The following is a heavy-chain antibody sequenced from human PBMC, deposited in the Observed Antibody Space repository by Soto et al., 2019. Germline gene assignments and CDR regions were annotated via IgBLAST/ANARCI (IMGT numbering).Heavy chain of an antibody. CDR2: IKQDGSEK. CDR1: GFTFSSYW. V-gene: IGHV3-7*01. J-gene: IGHJ6*02. Sequence: EVQLVESGGGLVQPGGSLRLYCAASGFTFSSYWMSWVRQAPGKGLELVANIKQDGSEKYYVDSVKGRFTISRDNAKNSLYLQMNSLRAEDTAVYYCASVPQQLVTPSSYYYYGMDVWGQGTTVTVSS. CDR3: ASVPQQLVTPSSYYYYGMDV. D-gene: IGHD6-13*01.